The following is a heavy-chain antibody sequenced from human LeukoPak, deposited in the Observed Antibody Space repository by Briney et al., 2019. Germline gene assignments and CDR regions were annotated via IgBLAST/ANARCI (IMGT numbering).Heavy chain of an antibody. J-gene: IGHJ3*02. CDR2: IGGSGSPI. V-gene: IGHV3-48*03. Sequence: GGSLRLSCGASGFSVNTYEMNWVRQAPGKGLEWVSYIGGSGSPIPYADSVKGRFTICRVNAKNSLYLQMTNLRAEDTAVYYCAGELWFGEFDAFDIWGEGTKVTVSP. CDR3: AGELWFGEFDAFDI. D-gene: IGHD3-10*01. CDR1: GFSVNTYE.